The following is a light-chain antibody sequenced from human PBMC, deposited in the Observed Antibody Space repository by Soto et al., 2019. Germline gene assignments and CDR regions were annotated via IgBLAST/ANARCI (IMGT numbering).Light chain of an antibody. CDR1: QGISSY. CDR2: AAS. V-gene: IGKV1-9*01. Sequence: DIQLTQSPSFLSASVGDRVTITCRASQGISSYLAWYQQKPGKAPKLLIYAASTLQSGVPSRFSGSGSGTEFTLTISSLQPEDFATYYCQQLNSYPLAVGQGTKVDSK. J-gene: IGKJ1*01. CDR3: QQLNSYPLA.